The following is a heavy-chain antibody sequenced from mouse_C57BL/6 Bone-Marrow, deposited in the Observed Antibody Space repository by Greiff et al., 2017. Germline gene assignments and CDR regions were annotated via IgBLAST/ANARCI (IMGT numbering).Heavy chain of an antibody. J-gene: IGHJ1*03. Sequence: VQLQQSGAELVRPGASVKLSCTASGFNIKDDYMHWVKQRPEQGLEWIGWIDPENGDTEYASKFQGKATITADTSSNTAYLQLRSLTSEDTAVYYCTTDYYGSHWYFDVWGTGTTVTVSS. CDR2: IDPENGDT. V-gene: IGHV14-4*01. D-gene: IGHD1-1*01. CDR1: GFNIKDDY. CDR3: TTDYYGSHWYFDV.